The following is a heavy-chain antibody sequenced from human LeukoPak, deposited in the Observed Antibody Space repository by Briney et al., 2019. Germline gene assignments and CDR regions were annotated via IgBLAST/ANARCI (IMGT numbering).Heavy chain of an antibody. V-gene: IGHV3-11*01. D-gene: IGHD1-26*01. J-gene: IGHJ5*02. CDR3: AKGYSGSYYDWFDP. Sequence: GGSLRPSCAASGFTFSDYYMSWIRQAPGKGLEWVSYISSSGSTIYYADSVKGRLTISRDNAKNSLYLQMNSLRAEDTALYYCAKGYSGSYYDWFDPWGQGTLVTVSS. CDR1: GFTFSDYY. CDR2: ISSSGSTI.